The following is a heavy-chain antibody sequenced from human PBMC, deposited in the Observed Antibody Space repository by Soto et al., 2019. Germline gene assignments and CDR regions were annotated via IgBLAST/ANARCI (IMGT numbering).Heavy chain of an antibody. CDR2: MKPNSGNT. J-gene: IGHJ4*02. CDR3: TRDLSSGWFSN. CDR1: GYTFTCHH. Sequence: QVQLVQSGAEVKKRWASVKVSCKASGYTFTCHHIHWVCQATGPGLDWTGGMKPNSGNTGYVQKLQGRVTMTRKTSESTAHLVMSTLRSDDTAVYYCTRDLSSGWFSNWGQGTLVTGSS. V-gene: IGHV1-8*01. D-gene: IGHD6-19*01.